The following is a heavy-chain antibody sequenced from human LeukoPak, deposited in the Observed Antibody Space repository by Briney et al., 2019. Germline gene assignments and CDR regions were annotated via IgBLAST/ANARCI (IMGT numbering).Heavy chain of an antibody. CDR2: INPNSGGT. V-gene: IGHV1-2*06. Sequence: ASVKVSCKASGYTFTSYYMHWLRQAPGQGLEWMGRINPNSGGTNYAQKFQGRVTMTRDTSISTAYMELSRLRSDDTAVYYCARDLGGDYDYVWGSRDDWGQGTLVTVSS. D-gene: IGHD3-16*01. J-gene: IGHJ4*02. CDR3: ARDLGGDYDYVWGSRDD. CDR1: GYTFTSYY.